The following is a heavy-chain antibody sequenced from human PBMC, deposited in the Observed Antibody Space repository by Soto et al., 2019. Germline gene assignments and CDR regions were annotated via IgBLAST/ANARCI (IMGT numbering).Heavy chain of an antibody. CDR3: ARVSVAGTRFDY. Sequence: ASETLSLTCAVNGGSFSTYYWSWIRQPPGRGLEWVGEIYHSGSTNYNPSLKSRVTISVDKSKNQLSLKLSSVTAADTAVYYCARVSVAGTRFDYWGQGTLVTVSS. J-gene: IGHJ4*02. CDR1: GGSFSTYY. D-gene: IGHD6-19*01. CDR2: IYHSGST. V-gene: IGHV4-34*01.